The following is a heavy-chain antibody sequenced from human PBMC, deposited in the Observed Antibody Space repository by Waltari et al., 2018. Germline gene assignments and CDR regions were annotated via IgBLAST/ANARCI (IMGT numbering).Heavy chain of an antibody. D-gene: IGHD4-17*01. J-gene: IGHJ3*01. CDR3: GRDPNGDYVGAFDV. CDR1: GFTFSTYA. Sequence: EVQLLESGGNLVQPGGSLRLSCAASGFTFSTYAMTWVRQGPGKGLEWVSSIRGSGDGTYYAASVKGRFTISRDNSKNTLFLQMNSLRADDTAVYYCGRDPNGDYVGAFDVRGQGTMVTVSS. V-gene: IGHV3-23*01. CDR2: IRGSGDGT.